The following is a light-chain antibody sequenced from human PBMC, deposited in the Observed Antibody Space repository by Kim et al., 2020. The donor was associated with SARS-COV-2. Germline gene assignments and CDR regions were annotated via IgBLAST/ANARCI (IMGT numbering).Light chain of an antibody. V-gene: IGKV1-39*01. CDR1: QGSGSY. CDR2: AAS. CDR3: ERSYSTPLA. J-gene: IGKJ1*01. Sequence: ASVGDRVTIAWRASQGSGSYLSWYREKPGKAPELLVYAASSLQGGVPSRFSGSGSGTDFTLAVSSLRPEDFATYCCERSYSTPLAFGQGTKVDIK.